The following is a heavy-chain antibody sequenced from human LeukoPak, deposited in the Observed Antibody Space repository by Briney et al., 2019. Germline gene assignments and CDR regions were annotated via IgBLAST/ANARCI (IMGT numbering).Heavy chain of an antibody. CDR2: INAGNGNT. CDR3: ARERIVVVPAASGFDY. J-gene: IGHJ4*02. CDR1: GYTFTSYA. V-gene: IGHV1-3*01. Sequence: ASVKVSCKASGYTFTSYAMHWVRQAPGQRLEWMGWINAGNGNTKYSQKFQGRVTIARDTSASTAYMELSSLRSEDTAVYYCARERIVVVPAASGFDYWGQGTLVTVSS. D-gene: IGHD2-2*01.